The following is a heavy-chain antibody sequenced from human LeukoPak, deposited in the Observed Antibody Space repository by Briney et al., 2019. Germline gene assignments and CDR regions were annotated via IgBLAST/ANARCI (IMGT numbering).Heavy chain of an antibody. CDR2: MNPNSGNT. Sequence: ASVKVSCKASGYTFTSYDINWVRQATGLGLEWMGWMNPNSGNTGYAQKFQGRVTITRNTSISTAYMELSSLRSEDTAVYYCARGPIAAAGIQDHWGQGTLVTVSS. J-gene: IGHJ4*02. D-gene: IGHD6-13*01. V-gene: IGHV1-8*03. CDR3: ARGPIAAAGIQDH. CDR1: GYTFTSYD.